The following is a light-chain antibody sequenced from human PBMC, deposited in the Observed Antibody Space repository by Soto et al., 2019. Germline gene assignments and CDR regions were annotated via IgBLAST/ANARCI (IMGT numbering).Light chain of an antibody. CDR1: QSVSSSY. Sequence: EIVLTQSPGTLSLSPGERATLSCRASQSVSSSYLAWYQQKPGQAPRILIYGASSRDTGIPDRFSGSGSGTDFTPPISRLEPEDFEVYYCQQYNNWPPTFGQGTRLEIK. CDR3: QQYNNWPPT. J-gene: IGKJ5*01. V-gene: IGKV3-20*01. CDR2: GAS.